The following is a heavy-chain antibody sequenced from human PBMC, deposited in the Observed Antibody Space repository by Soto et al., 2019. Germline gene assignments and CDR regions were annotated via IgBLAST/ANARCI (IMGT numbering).Heavy chain of an antibody. Sequence: EVQLVESRGGLVQPGRSLRLSCAASGFTFDDYAMHWVRQAPGKGLEWVSGISWNSGSIGYADSVKGRFTISRDNAKNSLYLQMNSLRAEDTALYYCAKDIGSIAARPGGNYYYGMDVWGQGTTVTVSS. V-gene: IGHV3-9*01. CDR1: GFTFDDYA. J-gene: IGHJ6*02. CDR3: AKDIGSIAARPGGNYYYGMDV. CDR2: ISWNSGSI. D-gene: IGHD6-6*01.